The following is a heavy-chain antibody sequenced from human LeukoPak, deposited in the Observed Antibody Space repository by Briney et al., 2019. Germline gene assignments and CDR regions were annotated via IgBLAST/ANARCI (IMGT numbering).Heavy chain of an antibody. CDR2: ISWDGGST. CDR3: ARDPDSGSYGDFDY. V-gene: IGHV3-43*01. D-gene: IGHD1-26*01. J-gene: IGHJ4*02. CDR1: GFTFDDYT. Sequence: PGGSLRLSCAASGFTFDDYTMHWVRQAPGKGLEWVSLISWDGGSTYYADSVKGRFTISRDNSKNSLYLQMNSLRAEDTAVYYCARDPDSGSYGDFDYWGQGTLVTVSS.